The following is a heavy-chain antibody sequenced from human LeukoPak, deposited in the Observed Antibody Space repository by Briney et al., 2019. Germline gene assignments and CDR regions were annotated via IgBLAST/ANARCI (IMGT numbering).Heavy chain of an antibody. D-gene: IGHD1-26*01. CDR2: IINSGVT. CDR1: GDSISDYH. V-gene: IGHV4-4*07. J-gene: IGHJ4*02. CDR3: GTSEVGSSSYESYDY. Sequence: PSETLSLTCTVSGDSISDYHWSWIRQPAGKGLEWIGRIINSGVTNYNPSLNSRVTTSVDRSKNQFSLRLTSVTAADTAVYYCGTSEVGSSSYESYDYWGQGTQVTVSA.